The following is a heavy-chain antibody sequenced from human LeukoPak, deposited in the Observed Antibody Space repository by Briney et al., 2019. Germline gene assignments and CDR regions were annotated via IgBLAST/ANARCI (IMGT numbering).Heavy chain of an antibody. V-gene: IGHV4-4*07. CDR3: ARVEGPDNSGWYYFDY. CDR1: GGSISSDY. Sequence: PSETLSLTCTVSGGSISSDYWSWIRQPAGKGLEWIGRIYTSGSTNYNPSLKSRVTMSVDTSKNQFSLKLSSVTAADTAVYYCARVEGPDNSGWYYFDYWGQGTLVTVSS. J-gene: IGHJ4*02. CDR2: IYTSGST. D-gene: IGHD6-19*01.